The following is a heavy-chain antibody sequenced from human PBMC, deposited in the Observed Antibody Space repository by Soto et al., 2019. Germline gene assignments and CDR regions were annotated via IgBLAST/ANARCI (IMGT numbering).Heavy chain of an antibody. CDR2: IGPYTGVT. V-gene: IGHV1-18*01. Sequence: QVQLVQSGAEVKNPGASVKVSCKASGYTFTTYGFSWVRQAPGQGLDWMGWIGPYTGVTNYAQQFQGRVTMSTDKSTSTAYMELRSLTSDDTAVYYCARDGDGPGRHYDYWGQGTLITVSS. CDR1: GYTFTTYG. J-gene: IGHJ4*02. D-gene: IGHD3-10*01. CDR3: ARDGDGPGRHYDY.